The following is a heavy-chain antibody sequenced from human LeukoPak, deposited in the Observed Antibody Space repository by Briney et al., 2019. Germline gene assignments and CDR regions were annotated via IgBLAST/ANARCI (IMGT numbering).Heavy chain of an antibody. D-gene: IGHD6-13*01. V-gene: IGHV3-53*01. CDR1: GFTVSNNY. J-gene: IGHJ4*02. CDR2: IYSGGST. CDR3: ARGMRAAAGDYFDY. Sequence: PGGSLRLSCAASGFTVSNNYMSWVRQAPGKGLEWVSVIYSGGSTYYADSVKGRFTISRDNSKNTLYLQMNSLRAEDTAVYYCARGMRAAAGDYFDYWGQGTLVTVSS.